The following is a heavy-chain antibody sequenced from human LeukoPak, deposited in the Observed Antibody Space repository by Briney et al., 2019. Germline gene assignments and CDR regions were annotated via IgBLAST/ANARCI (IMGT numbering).Heavy chain of an antibody. D-gene: IGHD2-2*01. CDR3: ARLGGCTTTSCYVHWFDP. CDR1: GGSLTGYY. CDR2: IYYSGST. J-gene: IGHJ5*02. V-gene: IGHV4-59*13. Sequence: SETLSLTCEVSGGSLTGYYWSWIRQPPGKGLEWIGYIYYSGSTNYNPSLTSRVTISVDTSKNQFSLKLYSVTAADKAVYYCARLGGCTTTSCYVHWFDPWGQGTLVTVSS.